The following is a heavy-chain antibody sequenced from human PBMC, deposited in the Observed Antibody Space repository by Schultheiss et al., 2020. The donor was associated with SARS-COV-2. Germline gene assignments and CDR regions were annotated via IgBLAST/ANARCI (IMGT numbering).Heavy chain of an antibody. CDR3: ARVVAVAGTPNWFDP. CDR1: GGSFSGYY. CDR2: INHSGST. V-gene: IGHV4-34*01. J-gene: IGHJ5*02. Sequence: SQTLSLTCAVYGGSFSGYYWSWIRQPPGKGLEWIGEINHSGSTNYNPSLKSRVTMSVDTSKNQFSLKLSSVTAADTAVYYCARVVAVAGTPNWFDPWGQGTLVTVSS. D-gene: IGHD6-19*01.